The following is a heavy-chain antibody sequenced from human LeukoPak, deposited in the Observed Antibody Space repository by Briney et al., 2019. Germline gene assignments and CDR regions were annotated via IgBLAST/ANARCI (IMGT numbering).Heavy chain of an antibody. CDR2: IYNSGST. CDR3: ARSERDGSGRFYFDY. Sequence: SETLSLTCTVSGDSISSYYWSWIRQPPGKGVEWIGYIYNSGSTNYNPSLTDYNPSLKSRVTISVDTSKNQFSLKLSSVTAADTAVYYCARSERDGSGRFYFDYWGQGTLVTVSS. V-gene: IGHV4-59*01. J-gene: IGHJ4*02. D-gene: IGHD3-10*01. CDR1: GDSISSYY.